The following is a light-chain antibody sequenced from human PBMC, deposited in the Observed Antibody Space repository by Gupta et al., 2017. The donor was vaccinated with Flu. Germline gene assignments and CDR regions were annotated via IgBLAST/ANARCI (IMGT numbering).Light chain of an antibody. CDR1: SSNIGAGYD. J-gene: IGLJ3*02. CDR2: VNS. V-gene: IGLV1-40*01. CDR3: QSSDSSLSASV. Sequence: QSVLTQPPSVSGAPGQRVTISCTGSSSNIGAGYDVHWYQQHPGTAPKLLIFVNSNRPSGVPDRFSGSKSGTSASLDITGLQAEDEADDYCQSSDSSLSASVFGGGTKLTVL.